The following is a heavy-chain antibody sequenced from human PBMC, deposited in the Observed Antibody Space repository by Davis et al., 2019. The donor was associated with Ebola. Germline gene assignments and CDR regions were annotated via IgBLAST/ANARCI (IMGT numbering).Heavy chain of an antibody. CDR2: MNAYTGNT. CDR3: SRGYSPKCRGGDCVNDF. V-gene: IGHV1-8*01. J-gene: IGHJ4*02. D-gene: IGHD2-21*02. CDR1: GYIFSNYD. Sequence: AASVTVSCQASGYIFSNYDINWVRQASGQGLEWMGWMNAYTGNTGYVERFKGRVTMTRNPSTSTAYMELSSLRIDDTAMYYCSRGYSPKCRGGDCVNDFWGQGTLVTVSA.